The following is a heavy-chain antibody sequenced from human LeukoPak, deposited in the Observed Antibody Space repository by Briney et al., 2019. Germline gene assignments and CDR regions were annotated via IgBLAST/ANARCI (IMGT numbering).Heavy chain of an antibody. J-gene: IGHJ4*02. CDR3: ARLVEMATILDY. V-gene: IGHV4-59*01. D-gene: IGHD5-24*01. CDR1: GGSNSSYY. CDR2: IYYSGST. Sequence: SETLSLTCTVSGGSNSSYYWSWIRQPPGKGLEWIGYIYYSGSTNYNPSLKSRVTISVDTSKNQFSLKLSSVTAADTAVYYCARLVEMATILDYWGQGTLVTVSS.